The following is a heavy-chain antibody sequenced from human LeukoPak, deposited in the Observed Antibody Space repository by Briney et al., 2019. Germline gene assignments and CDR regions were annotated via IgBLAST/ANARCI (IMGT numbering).Heavy chain of an antibody. Sequence: ASVKVSCKASGYTFTSYGISWVRQAPGQGLEWMGWISAYNGNTKYAQKLQGRVTMTTDTSTSTACMELRSLRSDDTAVYYCARDLLYYDSSGKPPGDYWGQGTLVTVSS. J-gene: IGHJ4*02. CDR2: ISAYNGNT. CDR1: GYTFTSYG. CDR3: ARDLLYYDSSGKPPGDY. D-gene: IGHD3-22*01. V-gene: IGHV1-18*01.